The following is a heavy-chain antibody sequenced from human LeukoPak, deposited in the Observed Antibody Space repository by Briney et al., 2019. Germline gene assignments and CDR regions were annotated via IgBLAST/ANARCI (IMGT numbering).Heavy chain of an antibody. J-gene: IGHJ6*02. V-gene: IGHV3-7*03. CDR3: ARRNAMDV. Sequence: GGSLRLSCAASGFTFSNYWMTWVRQAPGKGLEWVANINRDGSERYYVDSVKGRFTISRDDAKSSLYLQMNSLRAEDTAVYYCARRNAMDVWGQGTTVIVSS. CDR2: INRDGSER. CDR1: GFTFSNYW.